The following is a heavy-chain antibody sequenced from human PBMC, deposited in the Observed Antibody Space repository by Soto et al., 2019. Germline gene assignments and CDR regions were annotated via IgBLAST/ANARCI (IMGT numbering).Heavy chain of an antibody. D-gene: IGHD4-17*01. J-gene: IGHJ4*02. CDR1: GGSISSSTYY. CDR2: IYYSGST. CDR3: ANSYGDYVSY. Sequence: QLQLQESGPGLVKPSETLSLTCTVSGGSISSSTYYWGWIRQPPGKGLEWIGSIYYSGSTYYNPSLKXXVXIXXDTSKHQFSLKLSSVTAADTAVYYCANSYGDYVSYWGQGTLVTVSS. V-gene: IGHV4-39*01.